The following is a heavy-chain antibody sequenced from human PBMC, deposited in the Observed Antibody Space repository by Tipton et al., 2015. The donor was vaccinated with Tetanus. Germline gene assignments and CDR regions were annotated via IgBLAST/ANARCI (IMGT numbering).Heavy chain of an antibody. CDR2: ISYDGSKI. V-gene: IGHV3-30*04. CDR1: GFTFSSFA. D-gene: IGHD4-17*01. J-gene: IGHJ4*02. Sequence: RSLRLSCAASGFTFSSFAMNWVRQAPGKGLEWVAVISYDGSKIYYADSVKGRFTISRDNSKNTLYLQMNSLRAEDTAVYFCAKDQVKEPYGDYACDYWGQGTLVTVSP. CDR3: AKDQVKEPYGDYACDY.